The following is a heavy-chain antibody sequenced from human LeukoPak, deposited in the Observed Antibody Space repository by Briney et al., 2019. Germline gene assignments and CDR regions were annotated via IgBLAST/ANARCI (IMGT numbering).Heavy chain of an antibody. V-gene: IGHV3-23*01. CDR1: GFTFSSYA. D-gene: IGHD2-2*01. CDR3: AKYQLLTKFSLDY. CDR2: ISGSGGST. J-gene: IGHJ4*02. Sequence: GGSLRLSCAASGFTFSSYAMSWVRQAPGKGLEWVSAISGSGGSTYYADTVKGRFTISRDNSKNTLYLQMNSLRAEDTAVYYCAKYQLLTKFSLDYWGQGTLVTVSS.